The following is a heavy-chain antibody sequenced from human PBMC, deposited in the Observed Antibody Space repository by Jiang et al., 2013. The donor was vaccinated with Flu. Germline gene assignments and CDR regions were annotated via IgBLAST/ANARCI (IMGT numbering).Heavy chain of an antibody. J-gene: IGHJ4*02. Sequence: ETLSLTCTVSGGSISSYYWSWIRQPPGKGLEWIGYIYYSGSTNYNPSLKSRVTISVDTSKNQFSLKLSSVTAADTAVYYCAREASAEGYDILTGYYASLHYFDYWGQGTLVTVSS. V-gene: IGHV4-59*01. CDR3: AREASAEGYDILTGYYASLHYFDY. D-gene: IGHD3-9*01. CDR2: IYYSGST. CDR1: GGSISSYY.